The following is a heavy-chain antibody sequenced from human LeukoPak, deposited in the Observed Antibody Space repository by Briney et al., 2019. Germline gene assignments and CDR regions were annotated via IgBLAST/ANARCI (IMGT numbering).Heavy chain of an antibody. CDR3: ARENYFDRSGYYPNWLDP. J-gene: IGHJ5*02. V-gene: IGHV4-59*01. Sequence: SETLSLTCTVSGGPISSYYWSWVRQPPGKGLEWIGYIYYTGSTNYNPSLKSRVTISVDTSKKQFSLKLRSVTAADTAVYYCARENYFDRSGYYPNWLDPWGQGTLVTVSS. CDR2: IYYTGST. D-gene: IGHD3-22*01. CDR1: GGPISSYY.